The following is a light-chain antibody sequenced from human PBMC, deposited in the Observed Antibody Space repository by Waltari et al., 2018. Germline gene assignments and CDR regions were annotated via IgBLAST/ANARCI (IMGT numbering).Light chain of an antibody. CDR2: WNK. CDR3: AAWDDSLSGPWV. CDR1: SSNIGSNY. J-gene: IGLJ3*02. V-gene: IGLV1-47*01. Sequence: QSVLTQPPSASGTPGQRVTISCSGSSSNIGSNYVYWYQQLPGTAPNSCIYWNKQGPSGVPDRFSGSKSGTAASLASSGLRSEDEADYYCAAWDDSLSGPWVFGGGTKLTVL.